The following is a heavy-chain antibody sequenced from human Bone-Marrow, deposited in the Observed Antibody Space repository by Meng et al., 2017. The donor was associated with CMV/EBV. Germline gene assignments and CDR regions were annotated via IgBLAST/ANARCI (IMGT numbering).Heavy chain of an antibody. CDR1: GYTFTGYY. V-gene: IGHV1-2*02. CDR2: INPNSGGT. D-gene: IGHD3-3*01. Sequence: ASVKVSCKASGYTFTGYYMHWVRQAPGQGLEWMGWINPNSGGTNYAQKFQGRVTMTRDTSISTAYMELSRLRSDDTAVYYCARDAPDSPYYDFWSGWYYGMDFWGQGTTVTVSS. CDR3: ARDAPDSPYYDFWSGWYYGMDF. J-gene: IGHJ6*02.